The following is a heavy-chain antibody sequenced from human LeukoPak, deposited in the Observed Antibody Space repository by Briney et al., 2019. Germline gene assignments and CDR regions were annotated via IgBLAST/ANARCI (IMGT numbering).Heavy chain of an antibody. CDR3: ARDVEMATIYFDY. CDR2: IIPILGIA. V-gene: IGHV1-69*04. D-gene: IGHD5-24*01. CDR1: GGTFSSYT. J-gene: IGHJ4*02. Sequence: SVKVSCKASGGTFSSYTISWVRQAPGQGLEWMRRIIPILGIANYAQKFQGRVTITADKSTSTAYMELSSLRSEDTAVYYCARDVEMATIYFDYWGQGTLVTVSS.